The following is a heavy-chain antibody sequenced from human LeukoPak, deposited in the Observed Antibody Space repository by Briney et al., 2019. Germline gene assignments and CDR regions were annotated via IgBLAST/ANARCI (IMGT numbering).Heavy chain of an antibody. CDR1: GGTFSSYA. CDR3: ARDLYGGNFPDAFDI. D-gene: IGHD4-23*01. V-gene: IGHV1-69*06. Sequence: ASVKVSCKASGGTFSSYAISWVRQAPGQGLEWMGGIIPIFGTANYAQKFQGRVTITADKSTSTAYMELSSLRSEDTAVYYCARDLYGGNFPDAFDIWGQGTMVTVSS. CDR2: IIPIFGTA. J-gene: IGHJ3*02.